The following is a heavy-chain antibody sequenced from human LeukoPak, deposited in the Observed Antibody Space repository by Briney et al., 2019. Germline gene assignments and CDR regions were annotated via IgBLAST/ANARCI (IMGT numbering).Heavy chain of an antibody. J-gene: IGHJ3*02. CDR3: ARLAAAGMDAFDI. D-gene: IGHD6-13*01. V-gene: IGHV3-21*01. CDR2: ISSSSSYI. Sequence: GGSLRLSCAASGFTFSSYSMNWVRQAPGKGLEWVSSISSSSSYIYYADSVKGRFTISRDNAKNSLYLQMNSLRAEDTAVYYCARLAAAGMDAFDIWGQGTMVTVSS. CDR1: GFTFSSYS.